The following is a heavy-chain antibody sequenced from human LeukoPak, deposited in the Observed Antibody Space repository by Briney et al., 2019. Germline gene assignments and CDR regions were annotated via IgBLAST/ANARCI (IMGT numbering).Heavy chain of an antibody. CDR1: GGSISSYY. V-gene: IGHV4-59*01. CDR2: IYYSGTT. CDR3: ARDSVAGTSNWFDP. D-gene: IGHD6-19*01. Sequence: SETLSLTCTVSGGSISSYYWSWIRQPPGKGLEWIGYIYYSGTTNYNPYLKSRVTISVDTSKNQFSLKLSSVTAADTAVYYCARDSVAGTSNWFDPWGQGTLVTVSS. J-gene: IGHJ5*02.